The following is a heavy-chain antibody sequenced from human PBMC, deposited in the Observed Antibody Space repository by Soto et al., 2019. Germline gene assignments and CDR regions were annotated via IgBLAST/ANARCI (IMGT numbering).Heavy chain of an antibody. Sequence: QVQLVESGGGVVQPGRSLRLSCAASGFTFNVYAMHWVRQAPGKGLEWVAIISYDGQNKYYAESLKGRFTISRDNSKNTLSLQMSSLRAEDTAVYYCGRDILQYCEIAGCLGHGMDVWGQGTTVTVSS. D-gene: IGHD2-21*01. V-gene: IGHV3-30*04. CDR2: ISYDGQNK. J-gene: IGHJ6*02. CDR1: GFTFNVYA. CDR3: GRDILQYCEIAGCLGHGMDV.